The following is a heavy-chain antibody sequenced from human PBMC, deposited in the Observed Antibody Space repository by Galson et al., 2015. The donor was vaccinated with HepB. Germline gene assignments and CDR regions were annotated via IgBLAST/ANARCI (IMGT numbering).Heavy chain of an antibody. CDR2: INPNSGGT. CDR3: ARAGLPLTTGDAFDI. Sequence: SGYTFTGYYMHWVRQAPGQGLEWMGWINPNSGGTNYAQKFQGRVTMTRDTSISTAYMELSRLRSDDTAVYYCARAGLPLTTGDAFDIWGQGTMVTVSS. J-gene: IGHJ3*02. D-gene: IGHD4-17*01. V-gene: IGHV1-2*02. CDR1: GYTFTGYY.